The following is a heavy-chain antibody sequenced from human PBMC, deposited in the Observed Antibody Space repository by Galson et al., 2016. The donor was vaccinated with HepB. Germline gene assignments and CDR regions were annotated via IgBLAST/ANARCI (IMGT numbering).Heavy chain of an antibody. CDR3: ARQRRVTPTLLSFDP. J-gene: IGHJ5*02. Sequence: SETLSLTCAVSGASISDSNWWTWVRQVPEKGLEWIAEIYHTGTSNLSPSLLSRVTLSVDKSKNQFSLTMNSVTAADTAVYYCARQRRVTPTLLSFDPWGQGILVTVSS. D-gene: IGHD2-21*02. CDR2: IYHTGTS. CDR1: GASISDSNW. V-gene: IGHV4-4*02.